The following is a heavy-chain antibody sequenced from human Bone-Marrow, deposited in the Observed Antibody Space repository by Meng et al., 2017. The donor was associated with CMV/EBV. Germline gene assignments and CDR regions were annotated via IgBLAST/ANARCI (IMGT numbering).Heavy chain of an antibody. CDR2: INPSGGST. CDR1: GGTFSSYA. D-gene: IGHD1-26*01. Sequence: ASVKVSCKASGGTFSSYAISWVRQAPGQGLEWMGIINPSGGSTSYAQKFQGRVTMTRDTSTSTVYMELSSLRSEDTAVYYCARSGSYFHQFDYWGQGTRVTVSS. J-gene: IGHJ4*02. V-gene: IGHV1-46*01. CDR3: ARSGSYFHQFDY.